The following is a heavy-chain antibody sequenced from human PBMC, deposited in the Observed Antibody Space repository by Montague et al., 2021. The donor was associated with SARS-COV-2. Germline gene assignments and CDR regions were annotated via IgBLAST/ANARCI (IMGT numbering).Heavy chain of an antibody. CDR3: ARDGVLRYFDWLGDRYGMDV. J-gene: IGHJ6*02. CDR1: GSSVSSGSYY. CDR2: IYYSGST. D-gene: IGHD3-9*01. Sequence: SETLSLTCTVSGSSVSSGSYYWSWIRQPPGKGLEWIGYIYYSGSTNYNPSLKSRVTISVDTSKNQFSLKLSSVTAADTAVYYCARDGVLRYFDWLGDRYGMDVWGQGTTVTVSS. V-gene: IGHV4-61*01.